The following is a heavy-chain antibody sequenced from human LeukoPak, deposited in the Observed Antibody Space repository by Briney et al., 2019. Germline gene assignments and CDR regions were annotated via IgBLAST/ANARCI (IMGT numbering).Heavy chain of an antibody. V-gene: IGHV3-21*01. Sequence: SGGSLRLSCAASGFTFSSYSMNWVRQAPGKGLEWVSSISSSSSYIYYADSVKGRFTISRDNAKNSLFLQMNDLRAEDTAVYYCARDALDIVVVVAAVYFYYYMDVWGKGTTVTVSS. CDR3: ARDALDIVVVVAAVYFYYYMDV. J-gene: IGHJ6*03. D-gene: IGHD2-15*01. CDR1: GFTFSSYS. CDR2: ISSSSSYI.